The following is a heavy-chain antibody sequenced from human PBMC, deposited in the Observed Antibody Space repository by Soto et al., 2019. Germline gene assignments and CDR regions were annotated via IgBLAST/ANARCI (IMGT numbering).Heavy chain of an antibody. Sequence: QVQLVESGGGLVKPGGSLRLSCAASGFTFSDYYVSGIRQAPGKGLEWVSYISNSGTTIYYPDSVKGRFTISRDNAKNSLYLQMNSLRAEDTAVYYCARETYYYDSSVGYWGQGTLVTVSS. CDR3: ARETYYYDSSVGY. J-gene: IGHJ4*02. CDR1: GFTFSDYY. V-gene: IGHV3-11*01. D-gene: IGHD3-22*01. CDR2: ISNSGTTI.